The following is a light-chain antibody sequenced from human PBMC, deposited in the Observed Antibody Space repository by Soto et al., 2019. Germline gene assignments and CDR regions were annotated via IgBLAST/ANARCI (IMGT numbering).Light chain of an antibody. J-gene: IGLJ2*01. Sequence: QSALTQPASVSGSPGQSITISCTGTSGDVFAYNYVSWYQQYPGKAPKLMIYEVNNRPSGVSYRFSGSKSGNTASLTISGLQAEDEADYYCAVWDDSLDGVVFGGGTQLTVL. CDR3: AVWDDSLDGVV. V-gene: IGLV2-14*01. CDR2: EVN. CDR1: SGDVFAYNY.